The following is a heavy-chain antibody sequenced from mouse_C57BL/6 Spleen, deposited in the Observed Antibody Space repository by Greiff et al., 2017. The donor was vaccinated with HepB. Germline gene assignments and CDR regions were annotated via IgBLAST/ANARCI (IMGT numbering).Heavy chain of an antibody. Sequence: EVMLVESVAELVRPGASVKLSCTASGFNIKNTYMHWVKQRPEQGLEWIGRIDPANGNTKYDPKFQGKATITADTSSNTAYLQLSSLTSEDTASYYCARANYYGSSYDYAMDYWGQGTSVTVSS. D-gene: IGHD1-1*01. CDR2: IDPANGNT. J-gene: IGHJ4*01. CDR1: GFNIKNTY. CDR3: ARANYYGSSYDYAMDY. V-gene: IGHV14-3*01.